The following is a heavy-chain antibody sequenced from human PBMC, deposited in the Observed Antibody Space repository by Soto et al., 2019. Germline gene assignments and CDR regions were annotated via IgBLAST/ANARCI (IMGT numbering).Heavy chain of an antibody. J-gene: IGHJ3*02. CDR1: GGSISSGGYY. Sequence: SETLSLTCTVSGGSISSGGYYWSWIRQHPGKGLEWIGYIYYSGSAYYNPSLKSRVTISVDTSKNQFSLKLSSVTAADTAVYYCARGRGSRAFDIWGQGTMVTVSS. V-gene: IGHV4-31*03. D-gene: IGHD2-15*01. CDR2: IYYSGSA. CDR3: ARGRGSRAFDI.